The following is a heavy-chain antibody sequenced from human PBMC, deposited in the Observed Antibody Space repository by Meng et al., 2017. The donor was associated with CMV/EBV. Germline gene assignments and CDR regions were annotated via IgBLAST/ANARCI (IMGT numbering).Heavy chain of an antibody. CDR3: ARVWGRTTVTRLGY. D-gene: IGHD4-11*01. V-gene: IGHV1-2*07. CDR2: INPDGGDT. J-gene: IGHJ4*02. CDR1: GYIFTDYY. Sequence: ASVKVSCKASGYIFTDYYIHWVRQAPGQGLEWMGRINPDGGDTNYAPKFQGRVTMNRYTSITTAYMELSRLKSDDTAVYFCARVWGRTTVTRLGYWGQGTLVTVSS.